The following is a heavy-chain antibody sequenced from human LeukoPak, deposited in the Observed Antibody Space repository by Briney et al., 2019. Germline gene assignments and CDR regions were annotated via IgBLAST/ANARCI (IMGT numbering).Heavy chain of an antibody. Sequence: GRSLRLSCAASGFTFSTYAMSWVRQAPGKGLEWVSAISGSGGSTYYADSVKGRFTISRDNSKNTLYLQMNSLRAKDTAVYYCAKEGYRYGYAIDYWGQGTLVTVSS. CDR3: AKEGYRYGYAIDY. J-gene: IGHJ4*02. V-gene: IGHV3-23*01. D-gene: IGHD5-18*01. CDR2: ISGSGGST. CDR1: GFTFSTYA.